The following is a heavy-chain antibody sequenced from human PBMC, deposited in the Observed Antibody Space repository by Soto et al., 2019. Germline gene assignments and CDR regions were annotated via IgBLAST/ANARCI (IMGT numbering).Heavy chain of an antibody. J-gene: IGHJ4*02. CDR1: GYTFTGYY. CDR2: INPNSGGT. D-gene: IGHD3-10*01. CDR3: ARDLYGSGSYYASDY. Sequence: ASVKVSCKASGYTFTGYYMHGVRQAPGQGLEWMGWINPNSGGTNYAQKFQGRVTMTRDTSISTAYMELSRLRSDDTAVYYCARDLYGSGSYYASDYWGQGTLVTVTS. V-gene: IGHV1-2*02.